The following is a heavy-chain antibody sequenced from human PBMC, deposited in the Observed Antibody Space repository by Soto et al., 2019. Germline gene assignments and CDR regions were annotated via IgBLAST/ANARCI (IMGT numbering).Heavy chain of an antibody. V-gene: IGHV3-23*01. Sequence: GGSLRLSCAASGFTFISYAMSWVLQAPWKGLEWVSAISGSGGSTYYADSVKGRFTISRDNSKNTLYLQMNSLRAEDTAVYYCAKDLLIGSSGYYYFDYWGQGTLVTVSS. J-gene: IGHJ4*02. D-gene: IGHD3-22*01. CDR1: GFTFISYA. CDR3: AKDLLIGSSGYYYFDY. CDR2: ISGSGGST.